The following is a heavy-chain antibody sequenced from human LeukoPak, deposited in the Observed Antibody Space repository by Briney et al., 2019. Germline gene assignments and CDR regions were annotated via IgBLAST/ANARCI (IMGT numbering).Heavy chain of an antibody. CDR2: IRSKAYGGTT. V-gene: IGHV3-49*04. D-gene: IGHD6-13*01. J-gene: IGHJ6*02. CDR3: TRGGSSSWYVYYGMDV. Sequence: GGSLRLSCAASGFTVSNNYMSWVRQAPGKGLEWVGFIRSKAYGGTTEYAASVKGRFTISRDDSKSIAYLQMNSLKTEDTAVYYCTRGGSSSWYVYYGMDVWGQGTTVTVSS. CDR1: GFTVSNNY.